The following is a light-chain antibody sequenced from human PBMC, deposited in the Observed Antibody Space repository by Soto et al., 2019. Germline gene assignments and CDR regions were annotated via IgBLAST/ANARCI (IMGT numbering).Light chain of an antibody. J-gene: IGKJ1*01. V-gene: IGKV3-20*01. Sequence: EIVLTQSPGTLSMSPGERATLSCRASQSISSNYFAWYQQKPGQAPRLLIYGASSRATGIPDRFSGSGSGTDFTLTISSLEAEEFAVYYCPQYGSSPRTFGQGTKVEFK. CDR3: PQYGSSPRT. CDR1: QSISSNY. CDR2: GAS.